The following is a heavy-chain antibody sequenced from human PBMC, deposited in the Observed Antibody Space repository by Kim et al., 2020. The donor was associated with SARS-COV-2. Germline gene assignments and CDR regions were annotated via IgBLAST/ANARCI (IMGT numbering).Heavy chain of an antibody. J-gene: IGHJ4*01. V-gene: IGHV4-39*01. CDR3: ASPLDQSSSSAFDY. Sequence: SETLSLTCNVSGASLRSSSYYWGWIRQSPGKGLEWIGSIYYSGSAYYNPSLKSRVTISVDTSKNQFSLKVSSVTAADTAGYYCASPLDQSSSSAFDYWG. CDR1: GASLRSSSYY. D-gene: IGHD6-6*01. CDR2: IYYSGSA.